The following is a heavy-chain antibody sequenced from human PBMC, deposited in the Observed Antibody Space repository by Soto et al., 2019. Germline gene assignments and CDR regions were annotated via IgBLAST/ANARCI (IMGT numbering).Heavy chain of an antibody. Sequence: QVQLQESGPGLVEPSQTLSLTCTVSGGSISSGVYFWSWIRQPPGKGLEWLGHIYDSGSTYSNPSLRSHITISVDTSKNQFSLKLSSVTAADTAVYYCDRGPNADKVDYWGQGTLVTVSS. J-gene: IGHJ4*02. CDR3: DRGPNADKVDY. CDR2: IYDSGST. V-gene: IGHV4-30-4*01. CDR1: GGSISSGVYF.